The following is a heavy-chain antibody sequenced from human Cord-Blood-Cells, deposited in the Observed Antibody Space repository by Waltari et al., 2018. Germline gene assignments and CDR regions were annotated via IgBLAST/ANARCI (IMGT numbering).Heavy chain of an antibody. D-gene: IGHD7-27*01. J-gene: IGHJ4*02. CDR3: AKDPTGEPYFDY. V-gene: IGHV3-23*01. CDR1: GFPFSSNA. CDR2: ISGSVGST. Sequence: EVQLLESGGGLVQPGGSLRLSCAASGFPFSSNAMSWVRQAPGQGLEWVSAISGSVGSTYYADSVKGRFTISRDNSKNTLYLQMNSLRAEDTAVYYCAKDPTGEPYFDYWGQGTLVTVSS.